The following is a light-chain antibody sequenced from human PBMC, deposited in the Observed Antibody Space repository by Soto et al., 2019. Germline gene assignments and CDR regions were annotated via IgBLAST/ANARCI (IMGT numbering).Light chain of an antibody. CDR1: QSVSSN. CDR2: GAS. Sequence: IVMTQSPATLSVSPGERATLSCRASQSVSSNLAWYQQKPGQAPRLLIYGASTRATGIPARFSGSGSGTEFTLTISSLQSEDFAVYYCQQYNNSPTFGQGTKVEIX. V-gene: IGKV3-15*01. J-gene: IGKJ1*01. CDR3: QQYNNSPT.